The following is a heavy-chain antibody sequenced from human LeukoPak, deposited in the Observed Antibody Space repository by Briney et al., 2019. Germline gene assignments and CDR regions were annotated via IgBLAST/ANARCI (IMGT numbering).Heavy chain of an antibody. CDR3: TTDVNTMVRGVIGYYYYYMDV. Sequence: PGGSLRLSCAASGFTFSNAWMSWVRQAPGKGLEWVGRIKSKTDGGTTDYAAPVKGRFTISRDDSKNTLYLQMNSLKTEDTAVYYCTTDVNTMVRGVIGYYYYYMDVWGKGTTVTVSS. CDR2: IKSKTDGGTT. J-gene: IGHJ6*03. V-gene: IGHV3-15*01. CDR1: GFTFSNAW. D-gene: IGHD3-10*01.